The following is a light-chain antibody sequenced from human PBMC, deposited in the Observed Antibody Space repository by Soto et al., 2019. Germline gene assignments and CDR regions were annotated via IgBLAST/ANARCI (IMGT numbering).Light chain of an antibody. Sequence: QSALTQPRSVSGSPGQSVTISCTGTSSDVGGYNYVSWYQQHPGKAPKVMIYDVSERPSGVPDRFSGSKSGNTASLTISGLQAEDEADYFCCSSAGSPRYVFGTGTKVT. V-gene: IGLV2-11*01. CDR3: CSSAGSPRYV. J-gene: IGLJ1*01. CDR2: DVS. CDR1: SSDVGGYNY.